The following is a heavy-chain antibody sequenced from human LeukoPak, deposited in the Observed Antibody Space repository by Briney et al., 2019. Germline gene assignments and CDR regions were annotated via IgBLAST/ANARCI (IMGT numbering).Heavy chain of an antibody. V-gene: IGHV3-21*01. CDR3: ARDLFGIRDDAFDI. Sequence: GGSLRLSCAASKFTFSTYSMCWVRQGPGKGLEWVSSISSSSDYIFYADSVKGRFTTSRDNAKNSLYLQMNSLRADDTALYYCARDLFGIRDDAFDIWGQGTMVTVSS. D-gene: IGHD3-16*01. CDR2: ISSSSDYI. CDR1: KFTFSTYS. J-gene: IGHJ3*02.